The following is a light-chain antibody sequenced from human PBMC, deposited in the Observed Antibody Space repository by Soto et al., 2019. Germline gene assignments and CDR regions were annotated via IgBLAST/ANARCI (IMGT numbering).Light chain of an antibody. CDR2: GAS. V-gene: IGKV3-20*01. CDR3: QQYGSSGT. J-gene: IGKJ1*01. Sequence: IVLTQSPCTMSVVKGERATLSCRASQSVSNNYLAWYQQKPGQAPRLLIYGASNRATGIPDRFSGSGSGTDFTLTISRLEPEDFAVYYCQQYGSSGTFGQGAKVDIK. CDR1: QSVSNNY.